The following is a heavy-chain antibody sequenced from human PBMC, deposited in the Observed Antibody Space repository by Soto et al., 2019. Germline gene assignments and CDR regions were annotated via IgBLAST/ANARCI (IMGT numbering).Heavy chain of an antibody. J-gene: IGHJ6*02. CDR2: IYWDDDK. CDR1: GFSLSTSVVG. Sequence: QITLNESSPTLVKPTHTLTLTCTFSGFSLSTSVVGVAWIRQPPGKAMEWLALIYWDDDKRYRPSLESRLTITKDTSKNQVVLTMTNMDSVDTATYYCAYLPCSGGSCYWFSFSGMDVWGQGTTVTVSS. D-gene: IGHD2-15*01. CDR3: AYLPCSGGSCYWFSFSGMDV. V-gene: IGHV2-5*02.